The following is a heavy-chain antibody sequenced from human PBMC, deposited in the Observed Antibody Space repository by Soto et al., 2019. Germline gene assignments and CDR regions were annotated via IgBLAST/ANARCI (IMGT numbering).Heavy chain of an antibody. D-gene: IGHD2-15*01. Sequence: QVTLKESGPVLVKPTETLTLTCNVSGFSLSHRRLGVSWIRQPPGKALEWLAHIFWNDEKSYSTSLQSRLTISRGTSSTQVVLTMTDMDPVDTATYYCARIQTVVEYEGDYYFGYGMDVWGQGTTVTVSS. J-gene: IGHJ6*02. V-gene: IGHV2-26*01. CDR2: IFWNDEK. CDR1: GFSLSHRRLG. CDR3: ARIQTVVEYEGDYYFGYGMDV.